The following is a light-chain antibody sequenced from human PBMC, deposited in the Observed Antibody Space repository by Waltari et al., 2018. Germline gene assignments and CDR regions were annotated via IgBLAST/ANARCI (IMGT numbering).Light chain of an antibody. Sequence: DIVMTQTPLSSAVTLGQPASLSCRSSQNLVHSDGNPYLSWLQQRPGQPPRLLIYRVSNRFPGVPDRFSGSGAGTDFTLKISRVEAEDVGIYYCLQATQFRTFGQGTKVEIK. CDR3: LQATQFRT. J-gene: IGKJ1*01. CDR1: QNLVHSDGNPY. V-gene: IGKV2-24*01. CDR2: RVS.